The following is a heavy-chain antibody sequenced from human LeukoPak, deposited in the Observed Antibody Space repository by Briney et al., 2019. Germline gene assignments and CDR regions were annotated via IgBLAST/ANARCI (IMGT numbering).Heavy chain of an antibody. J-gene: IGHJ4*02. V-gene: IGHV3-11*01. D-gene: IGHD3-10*01. CDR2: ISSSGSNI. CDR1: GFTFSDYY. CDR3: ARTRDGSGSYYLDY. Sequence: GGSLRLSCAASGFTFSDYYMSWIRQAPGKGLEWVSYISSSGSNIYYADSVKGRFTISRDNANNTLYLQMNSLRADDTAVYYCARTRDGSGSYYLDYWGQGTLVTVSS.